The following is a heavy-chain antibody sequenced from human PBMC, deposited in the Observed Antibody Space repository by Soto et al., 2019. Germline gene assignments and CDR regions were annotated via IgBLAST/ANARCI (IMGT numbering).Heavy chain of an antibody. CDR3: ARGFPLWFAP. CDR2: INAGNGNT. V-gene: IGHV1-3*05. D-gene: IGHD3-3*01. J-gene: IGHJ5*02. CDR1: GYTFTSYA. Sequence: QVQLVQSGAEKKKPGASVKVSCKASGYTFTSYAIDWVRQAPGQRREWMGWINAGNGNTKYSQKLQGRVTITRDTSASTAYMELSSLRSEDTAVYYCARGFPLWFAPWGQGTLVTVSS.